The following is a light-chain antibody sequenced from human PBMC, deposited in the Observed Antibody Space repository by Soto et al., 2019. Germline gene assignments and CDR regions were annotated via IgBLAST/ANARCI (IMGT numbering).Light chain of an antibody. CDR2: DFT. V-gene: IGLV2-11*01. CDR3: CSYAGSYVV. J-gene: IGLJ2*01. CDR1: SSDVGGHSY. Sequence: QSALTQPRSVSGSPGQSVAISCTGTSSDVGGHSYVSLYQHHPGKAPKLMIYDFTKRPSGVPDRLSGSKSGNTASLTISGLQAEDEGDYYCCSYAGSYVVFGGGTKLTVL.